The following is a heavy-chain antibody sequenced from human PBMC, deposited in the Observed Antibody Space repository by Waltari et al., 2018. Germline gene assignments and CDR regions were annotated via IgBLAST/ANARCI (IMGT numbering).Heavy chain of an antibody. CDR1: GDSITNYY. V-gene: IGHV4-59*01. J-gene: IGHJ4*02. CDR2: ISHSGTT. CDR3: ARSFDFWSGYPLDY. D-gene: IGHD3-3*01. Sequence: QVQLQESGPGLVRSSETLSLICSVSGDSITNYYWGWVRQPPGNGLEWLGYISHSGTTRYNPSLKSRVTISVDRSKKQFSLRLDSVTAADTAVYYCARSFDFWSGYPLDYWGRGTLVTVSS.